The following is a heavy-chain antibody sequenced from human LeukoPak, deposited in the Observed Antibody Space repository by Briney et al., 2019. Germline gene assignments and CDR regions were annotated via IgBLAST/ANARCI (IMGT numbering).Heavy chain of an antibody. V-gene: IGHV1-2*02. D-gene: IGHD4/OR15-4a*01. CDR3: ARAYGGPKQYFQH. CDR2: INPNSGGT. Sequence: ASVKVSCKASGYTFTGYYMHWVRQAPGQGLEWMGWINPNSGGTNYAQKFQGRVTMTWDTSISTAYMELSRLRSDDTAVYYCARAYGGPKQYFQHWGQGTLVTVSS. CDR1: GYTFTGYY. J-gene: IGHJ1*01.